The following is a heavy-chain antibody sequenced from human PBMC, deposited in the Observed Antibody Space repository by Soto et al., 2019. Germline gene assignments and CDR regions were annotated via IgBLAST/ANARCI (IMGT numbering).Heavy chain of an antibody. Sequence: ASVKVSCKASGYTFTSYDINWVRQATGQGLEWMGWMNPNSGNTGYAQKFQGRVTMTRNTSISTAYMELSSLRSEDTAVYYCARDTAYSSGWEVRYYYYGMDVWGQGTTVTVSS. CDR1: GYTFTSYD. CDR3: ARDTAYSSGWEVRYYYYGMDV. V-gene: IGHV1-8*01. J-gene: IGHJ6*02. CDR2: MNPNSGNT. D-gene: IGHD6-19*01.